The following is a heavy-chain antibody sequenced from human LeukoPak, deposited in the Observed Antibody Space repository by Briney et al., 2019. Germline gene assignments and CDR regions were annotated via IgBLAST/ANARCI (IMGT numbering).Heavy chain of an antibody. CDR3: ARLYGDYWYFDL. Sequence: KPGASVKVSRKASGYTFTSYDINWVRQATGQGLEWMGWMNPNSGNTGYAQKFQGRVTMTRNTSISTAYMELSSLRSEDTAVYYCARLYGDYWYFDLWGRGTLVTVSS. J-gene: IGHJ2*01. V-gene: IGHV1-8*01. CDR1: GYTFTSYD. CDR2: MNPNSGNT. D-gene: IGHD4-17*01.